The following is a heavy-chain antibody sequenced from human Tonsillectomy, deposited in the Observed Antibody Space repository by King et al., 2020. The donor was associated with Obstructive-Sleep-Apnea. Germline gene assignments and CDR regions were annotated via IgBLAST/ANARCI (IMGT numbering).Heavy chain of an antibody. D-gene: IGHD3-10*01. V-gene: IGHV4-59*08. Sequence: VQLQESGPGLVKPSETLSLTCTVSGGSISSHYWSWIRQPPGKGLEWIGNIYYSGSTNNNPSLKSRVTISVDTSKSQISLKLSSVTAADTAVYYCARLIGFGELHWFDPWGQGTLVTVSS. CDR2: IYYSGST. CDR3: ARLIGFGELHWFDP. J-gene: IGHJ5*02. CDR1: GGSISSHY.